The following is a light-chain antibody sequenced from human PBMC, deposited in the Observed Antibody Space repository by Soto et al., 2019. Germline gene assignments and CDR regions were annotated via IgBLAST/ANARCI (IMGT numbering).Light chain of an antibody. Sequence: EIVLTQSPATLSLSPGEKATLSCRASQSVSSYLTWYQQKPGQAPRLLIYDASNRATGIPARFSGSGSGTDFTLTISSLAPEDFAVYYCQHRSNWPPYTCGQGTKLVIK. CDR3: QHRSNWPPYT. J-gene: IGKJ2*01. V-gene: IGKV3-11*01. CDR2: DAS. CDR1: QSVSSY.